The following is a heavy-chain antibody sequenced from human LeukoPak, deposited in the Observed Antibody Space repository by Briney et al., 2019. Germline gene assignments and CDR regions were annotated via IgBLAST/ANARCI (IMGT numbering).Heavy chain of an antibody. J-gene: IGHJ4*02. CDR1: GGSFSGYY. CDR3: ARGIWVTF. CDR2: INHSGST. Sequence: SETLSLTCAVYGGSFSGYYWSWIRQPPGKGLEWIGEINHSGSTNYNPSLKSRVTISVDTSKNQFSLKLSSVTAADTAVYYCARGIWVTFRGQGALVTVSS. D-gene: IGHD2-21*02. V-gene: IGHV4-34*01.